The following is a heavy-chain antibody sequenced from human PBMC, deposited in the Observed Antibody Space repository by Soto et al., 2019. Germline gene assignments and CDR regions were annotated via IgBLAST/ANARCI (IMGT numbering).Heavy chain of an antibody. D-gene: IGHD6-6*01. J-gene: IGHJ4*02. CDR3: AKGDGYSSSAGFDY. CDR1: GFTFSSYG. Sequence: GGSLRLSCAASGFTFSSYGMHWVRQAPGKGLEWVAVISYDGSNKYYADSVKGRFTISRDNSKNTLYLQMNSLRAEDTAVYYCAKGDGYSSSAGFDYWGQGTLVTVSS. V-gene: IGHV3-30*18. CDR2: ISYDGSNK.